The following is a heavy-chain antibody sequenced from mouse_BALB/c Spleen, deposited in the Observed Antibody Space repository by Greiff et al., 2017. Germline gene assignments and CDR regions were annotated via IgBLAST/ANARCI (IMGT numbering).Heavy chain of an antibody. D-gene: IGHD2-14*01. CDR2: IWSGGST. J-gene: IGHJ4*01. CDR1: GFSLTSYG. CDR3: ARKRTYRLYCAMDY. V-gene: IGHV2-2*02. Sequence: VKLMESGPGLVQPSQSLSITCTVSGFSLTSYGVHWVRQSPGKGLEWLGVIWSGGSTDYNAAFISRLSISKDNSKSQVFFKMNSLQANDTAIYYCARKRTYRLYCAMDYWGQGTSVTVSS.